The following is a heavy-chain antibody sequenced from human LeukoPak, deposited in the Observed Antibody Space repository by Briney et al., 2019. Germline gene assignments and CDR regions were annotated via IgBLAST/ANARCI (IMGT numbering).Heavy chain of an antibody. D-gene: IGHD3-10*01. CDR3: ARVGATTMVRGPIMETYYYYMDV. CDR1: GYSISSGYY. J-gene: IGHJ6*03. CDR2: IYHSGST. V-gene: IGHV4-38-2*02. Sequence: PSETLSLNCTVSGYSISSGYYWGWIRQPPGKGLEWIGNIYHSGSTYYNPSLKSRLTISVDTSKNQFSLKLTSVTAADTAVYYCARVGATTMVRGPIMETYYYYMDVWGKGTTVTVSS.